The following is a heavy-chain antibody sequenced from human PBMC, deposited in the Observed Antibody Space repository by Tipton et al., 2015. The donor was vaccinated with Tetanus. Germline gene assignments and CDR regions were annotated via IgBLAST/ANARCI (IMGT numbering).Heavy chain of an antibody. CDR1: GGSISSYY. V-gene: IGHV4-59*04. CDR3: ARQIIAMANKEFDS. CDR2: INNHGDT. D-gene: IGHD5-24*01. Sequence: TLSLTCTVSGGSISSYYWSWIRQPPGKGLEWIGCINNHGDTYYNPSLKSRVTISVDMSNNLFSLNVRSVTAADTALYYCARQIIAMANKEFDSWGQGTLVTVSS. J-gene: IGHJ5*01.